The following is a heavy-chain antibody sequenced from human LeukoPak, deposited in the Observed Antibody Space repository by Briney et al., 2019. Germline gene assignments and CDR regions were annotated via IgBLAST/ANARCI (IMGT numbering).Heavy chain of an antibody. CDR3: ARGRGWYFDL. Sequence: GGSLRLSCAASGFTFSNYWMHWVRQVPGKGLEWVSHINSDGRIINYADSVKGRFTISRDNAKNTLYLQMNSLRVEDTAVYYCARGRGWYFDLWGRGTLVTVSS. CDR2: INSDGRII. V-gene: IGHV3-74*01. J-gene: IGHJ2*01. D-gene: IGHD3-10*01. CDR1: GFTFSNYW.